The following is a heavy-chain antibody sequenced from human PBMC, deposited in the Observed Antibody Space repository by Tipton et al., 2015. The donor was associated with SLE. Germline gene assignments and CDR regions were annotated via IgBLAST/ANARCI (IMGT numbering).Heavy chain of an antibody. V-gene: IGHV3-48*03. CDR2: ISSSGSTI. CDR3: AREDYGGSFDY. CDR1: GFTFSSYE. J-gene: IGHJ4*02. Sequence: SLRLSCAASGFTFSSYEMNWVRQAPGKGLEWASYISSSGSTIYYADSVKGRFTISRDNAKNSLYLQMNSLRAEDTAVYYCAREDYGGSFDYWGQGTLVTVSS. D-gene: IGHD4-23*01.